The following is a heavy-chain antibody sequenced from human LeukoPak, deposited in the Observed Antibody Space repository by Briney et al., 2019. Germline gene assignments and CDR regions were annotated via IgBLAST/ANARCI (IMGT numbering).Heavy chain of an antibody. J-gene: IGHJ6*03. V-gene: IGHV1-18*01. CDR3: PRYHSPYSSSWYGGYYYYNYMDV. Sequence: SSVKVSCKASGYTFTSYGISWVRQAPGQGLEWMGWISAYNGNTNYAQKLQGRVTMTTDTSTSTAYMELESLRSDATAVYYSPRYHSPYSSSWYGGYYYYNYMDVWGKGTTVTVSS. D-gene: IGHD6-13*01. CDR1: GYTFTSYG. CDR2: ISAYNGNT.